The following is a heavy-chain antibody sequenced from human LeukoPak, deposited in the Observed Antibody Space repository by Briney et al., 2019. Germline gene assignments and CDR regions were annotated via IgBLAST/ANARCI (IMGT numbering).Heavy chain of an antibody. J-gene: IGHJ4*02. D-gene: IGHD3-10*01. CDR1: GYTFTGDY. CDR3: ARGSIRGFDY. Sequence: GASVKVSCKASGYTFTGDYMHWVRQAPGQGLKWVGWINPNSGGTKYEQKFQGRVTMTRDTSINTAYMELSRLRSDDTAVYFCARGSIRGFDYWGQGTLVTVSS. V-gene: IGHV1-2*02. CDR2: INPNSGGT.